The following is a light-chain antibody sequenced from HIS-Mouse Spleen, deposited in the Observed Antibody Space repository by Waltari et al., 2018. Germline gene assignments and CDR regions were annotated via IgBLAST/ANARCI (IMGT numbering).Light chain of an antibody. J-gene: IGLJ3*02. CDR2: DVS. Sequence: QSALTQPRSVSGSPGPSGTISCTGTSSDVGGYNEAPWYQQHPGKAPKLMIYDVSNRPSGVPDRFSGSKSGNTASLTISGLQAEDEADYYCCSYAGSYTWVFGGGTKLTVL. CDR1: SSDVGGYNE. CDR3: CSYAGSYTWV. V-gene: IGLV2-11*01.